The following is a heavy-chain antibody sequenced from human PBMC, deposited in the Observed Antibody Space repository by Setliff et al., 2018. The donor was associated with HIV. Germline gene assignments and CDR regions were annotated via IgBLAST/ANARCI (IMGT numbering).Heavy chain of an antibody. CDR3: ARDSNPAGSPGYEYARRGAFDL. D-gene: IGHD5-12*01. CDR2: INYRGVT. Sequence: SETLSLTCTVSGGSISAYYWNWIRQSPGTGLEWIGDINYRGVTYYNPSLKSRVTFSLDTSKNQLSLTLTSVTAADTAVYYCARDSNPAGSPGYEYARRGAFDLWGPGTPVTVSS. CDR1: GGSISAYY. J-gene: IGHJ3*01. V-gene: IGHV4-59*01.